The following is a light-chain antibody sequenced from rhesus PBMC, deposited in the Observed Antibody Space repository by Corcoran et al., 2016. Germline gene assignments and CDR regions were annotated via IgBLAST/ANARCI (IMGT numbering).Light chain of an antibody. CDR1: QGISDY. Sequence: DIQMTQSPSSLSASVGDRVTITCRASQGISDYLNWYQQKPGKAPKRLIYAASSLESGVPSRFSGIGSGTAFTLTISGLPPEDSAAYYCLQAYSTPWTFGQGTKVEIK. CDR3: LQAYSTPWT. J-gene: IGKJ1*01. CDR2: AAS. V-gene: IGKV1-36*02.